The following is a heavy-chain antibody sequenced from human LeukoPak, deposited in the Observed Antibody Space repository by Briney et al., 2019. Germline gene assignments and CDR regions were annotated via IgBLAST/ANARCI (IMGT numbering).Heavy chain of an antibody. D-gene: IGHD3-10*01. V-gene: IGHV1-18*01. J-gene: IGHJ6*03. CDR1: GYTFTSYG. CDR2: ISAYNGNT. Sequence: GASVKVSCKASGYTFTSYGISWVRQAPGQGLEWMGWISAYNGNTNYAQKLQGRVTMTTDTSTSTAYMELRSLRSDDTAVYYCARANYGSGSYIDYYYMDVWGKGTTVTISS. CDR3: ARANYGSGSYIDYYYMDV.